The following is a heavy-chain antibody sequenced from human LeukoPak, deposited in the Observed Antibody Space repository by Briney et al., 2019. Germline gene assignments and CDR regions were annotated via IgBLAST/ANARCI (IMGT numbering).Heavy chain of an antibody. J-gene: IGHJ4*02. CDR1: GFTFRTDW. CDR2: IKDDGSGI. Sequence: GGSLRLSCVASGFTFRTDWMSWVRQAPGKGPEWVAGIKDDGSGIYYVDSVRGRFTISRDNAKNSLYLQMNSLRAEDTAVYYCAREWNWGQGSLVTVSS. V-gene: IGHV3-7*01. CDR3: AREWN.